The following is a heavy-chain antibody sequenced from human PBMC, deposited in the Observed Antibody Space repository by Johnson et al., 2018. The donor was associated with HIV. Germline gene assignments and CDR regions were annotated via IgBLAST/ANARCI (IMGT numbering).Heavy chain of an antibody. V-gene: IGHV3-15*01. CDR3: TTDRGYYDSSGYVSLDAFDI. CDR2: IKSKTDGGTT. D-gene: IGHD3-22*01. J-gene: IGHJ3*02. Sequence: EVQLVESGGGLVKPGGSLRLSCAASGFTFSHAWMSWVRQAPGKGLEWVARIKSKTDGGTTDYAAPVKGRFTISRDDSKNTLYLQMNSLKTEDTAVYYCTTDRGYYDSSGYVSLDAFDIWGQGTMVTVSS. CDR1: GFTFSHAW.